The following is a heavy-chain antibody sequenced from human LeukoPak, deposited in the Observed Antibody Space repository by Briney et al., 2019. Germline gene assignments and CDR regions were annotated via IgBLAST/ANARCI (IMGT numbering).Heavy chain of an antibody. V-gene: IGHV4-59*01. CDR3: AREMELNWFDP. D-gene: IGHD3-10*01. CDR2: AYYSGST. J-gene: IGHJ5*02. CDR1: GGSIRSDY. Sequence: SETLSLTCTVSGGSIRSDYWSWIRQPPGKGLGWIGYAYYSGSTKYNPSLKSRVIISVDTSKNQFSLKLRSVTAADTAVYYCAREMELNWFDPWGQGALVTVPS.